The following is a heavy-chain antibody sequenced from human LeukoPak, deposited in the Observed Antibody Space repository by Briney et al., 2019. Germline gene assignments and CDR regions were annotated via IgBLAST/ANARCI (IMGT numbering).Heavy chain of an antibody. CDR1: GFTFSSYS. J-gene: IGHJ5*02. Sequence: GGSLRLSCAASGFTFSSYSMNWVRQAPGKGLEWVSSISSSSSYIYYADSVKGRFTISRDNAKDTLNLQMNSLRAEDTAVYYCARDLGQYYDTSDNWFDPWGQGTLVTVSS. CDR2: ISSSSSYI. V-gene: IGHV3-21*01. D-gene: IGHD3-22*01. CDR3: ARDLGQYYDTSDNWFDP.